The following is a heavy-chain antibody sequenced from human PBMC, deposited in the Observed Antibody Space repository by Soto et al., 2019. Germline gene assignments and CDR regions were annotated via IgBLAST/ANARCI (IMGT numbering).Heavy chain of an antibody. D-gene: IGHD3-3*01. V-gene: IGHV4-59*01. J-gene: IGHJ3*02. CDR1: GGSISSYY. CDR2: IYYSGST. Sequence: XGTLSLTCTVSGGSISSYYWSWIRQPPGKGLEWIGYIYYSGSTNYNPSLKSRVTISVDTSKNQFSLKLSSVTAADTAVYYCARGGKGYDFWTAPYDAFDIWGQGTMVTVSS. CDR3: ARGGKGYDFWTAPYDAFDI.